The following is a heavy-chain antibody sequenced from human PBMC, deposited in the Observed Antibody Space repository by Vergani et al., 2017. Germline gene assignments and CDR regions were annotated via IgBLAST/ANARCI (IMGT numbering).Heavy chain of an antibody. V-gene: IGHV3-9*01. CDR2: ISWNSGSI. CDR3: AKGDFWSGDPYYFDY. D-gene: IGHD3-3*01. J-gene: IGHJ4*02. CDR1: GFTFDDYA. Sequence: EVQLVESGGGLVQPGRSLRLSCAASGFTFDDYAMHWVRQAPGKGLEWVSGISWNSGSIGYADSVKGRFTISRDNAKNSLYLQMNSLRAEDTALYYCAKGDFWSGDPYYFDYWGQGTLVTVSS.